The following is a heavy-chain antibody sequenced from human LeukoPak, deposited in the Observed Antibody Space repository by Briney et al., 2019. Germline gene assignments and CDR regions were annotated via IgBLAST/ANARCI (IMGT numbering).Heavy chain of an antibody. CDR1: GFTFSSYG. D-gene: IGHD3-9*01. CDR2: IWYDGSNK. J-gene: IGHJ4*02. Sequence: GGSLRLSCAASGFTFSSYGMHWVRQAPGKGLEWVAVIWYDGSNKYYVDSVKGRFTISRDNSKNTLYLQMNSLRAEDTAVYYCARGLRYFDWLQNYYFDYWGQGTLVTVSS. V-gene: IGHV3-33*01. CDR3: ARGLRYFDWLQNYYFDY.